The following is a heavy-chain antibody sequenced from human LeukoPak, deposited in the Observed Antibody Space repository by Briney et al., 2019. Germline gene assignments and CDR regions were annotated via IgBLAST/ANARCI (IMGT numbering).Heavy chain of an antibody. V-gene: IGHV3-64*01. CDR3: ASWGYSDAFDI. CDR2: ISSNGGST. CDR1: GFTFSSYA. J-gene: IGHJ3*02. D-gene: IGHD3-22*01. Sequence: GGSLRLSCAASGFTFSSYAMHWVRQAPGKGLEYVSAISSNGGSTYYANSVKGRFTISRDNSKNTLYLQMGSLRAEDMAVYYCASWGYSDAFDIWGQGTMVTVSS.